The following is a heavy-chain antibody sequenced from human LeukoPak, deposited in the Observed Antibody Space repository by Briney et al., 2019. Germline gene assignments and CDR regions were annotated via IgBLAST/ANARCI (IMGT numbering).Heavy chain of an antibody. Sequence: GGSLRLSCAASGFTFSSYEMNWVRQAPGKGLEWVSYISSSGSTIYYADSVKGRFTISRDNAKNSLYLQMNSLRAEDTAVYYCARFRGYSYGPWDYWGQGTLVTVSS. J-gene: IGHJ4*02. CDR2: ISSSGSTI. D-gene: IGHD5-18*01. CDR1: GFTFSSYE. CDR3: ARFRGYSYGPWDY. V-gene: IGHV3-48*03.